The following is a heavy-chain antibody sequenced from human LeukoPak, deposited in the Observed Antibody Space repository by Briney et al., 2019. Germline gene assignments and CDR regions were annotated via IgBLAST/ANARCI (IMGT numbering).Heavy chain of an antibody. CDR3: ARDLNSSGWYGVNY. D-gene: IGHD6-19*01. V-gene: IGHV1-8*03. J-gene: IGHJ4*02. Sequence: ASVKVSCKASGYTFTSYDINWVRQATGQGLEWMGWMNPNSGNTGYAQKFQGRVTITRNTSISTAYMELSSLRSEDTAVYYCARDLNSSGWYGVNYWGRGTLVTVSS. CDR2: MNPNSGNT. CDR1: GYTFTSYD.